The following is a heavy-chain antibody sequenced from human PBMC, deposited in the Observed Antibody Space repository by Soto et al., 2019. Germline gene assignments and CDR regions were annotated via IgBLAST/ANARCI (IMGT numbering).Heavy chain of an antibody. CDR3: ASSTYYDFWSGYLRFDP. J-gene: IGHJ5*02. D-gene: IGHD3-3*01. V-gene: IGHV1-69*13. CDR2: IIPIFGTA. Sequence: GXSVKVSCKASGGTFSSYAISWVREAPVQGLEWMGGIIPIFGTANYAQKFQGRVTITADESTSTAYMELSSLRSEDTAVYYCASSTYYDFWSGYLRFDPWGQGTLVTVSS. CDR1: GGTFSSYA.